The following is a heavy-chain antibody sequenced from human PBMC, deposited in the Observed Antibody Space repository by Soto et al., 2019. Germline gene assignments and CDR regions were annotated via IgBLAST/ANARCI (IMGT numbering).Heavy chain of an antibody. CDR3: ASDYCSGDSCYI. CDR2: INAGNGNT. D-gene: IGHD2-15*01. V-gene: IGHV1-3*01. CDR1: GYTFTSYA. Sequence: QVQLMQSRAEVKKPGASVKVSCKASGYTFTSYAMHWVLQAPGQRLEWMGWINAGNGNTKYSQKFQGRVTITRDTSAITAYMELSSLRSEDTAVYYCASDYCSGDSCYIWGQGTMVTVSS. J-gene: IGHJ3*02.